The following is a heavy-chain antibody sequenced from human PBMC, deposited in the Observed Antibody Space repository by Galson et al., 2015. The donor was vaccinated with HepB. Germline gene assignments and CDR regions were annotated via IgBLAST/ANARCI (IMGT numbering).Heavy chain of an antibody. CDR1: GYSISSGHF. CDR3: ARCKFGVSNSPSDY. CDR2: INHGGST. Sequence: SETLSLTCSVSGYSISSGHFWGWIRQPPGKGLEWIANINHGGSTYYNASLKSRVTISVDTSRNQLSLQLTSVTAADTAVYYCARCKFGVSNSPSDYWGQGTLVTVSS. V-gene: IGHV4-38-2*02. D-gene: IGHD3-10*01. J-gene: IGHJ4*02.